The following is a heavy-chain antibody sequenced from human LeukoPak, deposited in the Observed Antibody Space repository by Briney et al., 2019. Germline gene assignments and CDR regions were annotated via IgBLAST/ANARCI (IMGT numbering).Heavy chain of an antibody. CDR1: GYTLTELS. D-gene: IGHD3-9*01. V-gene: IGHV1-24*01. CDR3: ARNLRYFDWSPDY. CDR2: FDPEDGET. J-gene: IGHJ4*02. Sequence: ASVKVSCKVSGYTLTELSMHWVRQAPGKGLEWMGGFDPEDGETIYAQKFQGRVTITTDTSTSTAYMELRSLRSDDTAVYYCARNLRYFDWSPDYWGQGTLVTVSS.